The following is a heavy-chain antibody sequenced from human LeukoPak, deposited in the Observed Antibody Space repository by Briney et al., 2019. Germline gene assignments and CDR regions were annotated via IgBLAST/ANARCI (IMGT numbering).Heavy chain of an antibody. V-gene: IGHV3-21*01. CDR2: ISSSSSYI. CDR1: GFTFSSYS. Sequence: PGGSLRLSCAASGFTFSSYSMNWVRQAPGKGLEWVSSISSSSSYIYYADSVKGRFTISRDNAKNSLYLQMNSLRAEDTAVYYCARWADDYGDPLWYSDLWGRGTLVTVSS. D-gene: IGHD4-17*01. CDR3: ARWADDYGDPLWYSDL. J-gene: IGHJ2*01.